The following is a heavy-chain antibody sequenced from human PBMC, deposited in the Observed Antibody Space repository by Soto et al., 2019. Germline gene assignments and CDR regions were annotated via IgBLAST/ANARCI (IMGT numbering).Heavy chain of an antibody. CDR3: ARDLKPAAILSDYYYYGMDV. CDR2: ISYDGSNK. V-gene: IGHV3-30-3*01. D-gene: IGHD2-2*01. Sequence: LRLSCAASGFTFSSYAMHWVRQAPGKGLEWVAVISYDGSNKYYADSVKGRFTISRDNSKNTLYLQMNSLRAEDTAVYYCARDLKPAAILSDYYYYGMDVWGQGTTVTVS. CDR1: GFTFSSYA. J-gene: IGHJ6*02.